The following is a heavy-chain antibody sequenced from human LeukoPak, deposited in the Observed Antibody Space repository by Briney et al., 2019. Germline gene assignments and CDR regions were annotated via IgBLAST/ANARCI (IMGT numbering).Heavy chain of an antibody. Sequence: GGSLRLSCAASGFTFSSYGMHWVRQAPGKGLEWVAVISYDGSNKYYADSVKGRFTISRDNSKNTLYLQMNSLRVEDTAVYYCEVVVAATPYAFDIWGQGTMVTVSS. CDR2: ISYDGSNK. D-gene: IGHD2-15*01. V-gene: IGHV3-30*03. CDR3: EVVVAATPYAFDI. CDR1: GFTFSSYG. J-gene: IGHJ3*02.